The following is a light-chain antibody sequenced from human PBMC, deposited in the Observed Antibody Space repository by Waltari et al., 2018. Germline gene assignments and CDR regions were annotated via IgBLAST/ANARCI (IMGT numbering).Light chain of an antibody. CDR1: SLRSYY. J-gene: IGLJ2*01. CDR3: NSRDSSGNHLDVV. V-gene: IGLV3-19*01. CDR2: GKN. Sequence: SSELTQDPAVSVALGQTVMITCQGDSLRSYYASWYQQKPGQAPVLVIYGKNNRPSGIPDRFSGSSSGNTASLTITGAQAEDEADYYCNSRDSSGNHLDVVFGGGTKLTVL.